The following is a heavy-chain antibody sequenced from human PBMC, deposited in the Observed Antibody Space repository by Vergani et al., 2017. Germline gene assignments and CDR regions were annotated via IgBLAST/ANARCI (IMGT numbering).Heavy chain of an antibody. J-gene: IGHJ4*02. Sequence: QLQLQESGPGLVKPSETLSLTCTVSGGSISSSSYYWSWIRQPPGKGLEWIGYIYYSGSTYYNPSLKSRVTISVDTSKNQFSLKLSSVTAADTAVYYCARSVVGAGEYFDYWGQGTLVTVSS. CDR2: IYYSGST. V-gene: IGHV4-30-4*01. CDR3: ARSVVGAGEYFDY. D-gene: IGHD1-26*01. CDR1: GGSISSSSYY.